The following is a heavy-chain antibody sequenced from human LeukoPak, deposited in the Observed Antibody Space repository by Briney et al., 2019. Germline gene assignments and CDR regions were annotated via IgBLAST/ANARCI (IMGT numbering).Heavy chain of an antibody. J-gene: IGHJ6*02. CDR3: AKDLYSSGWFGDYYYGMDV. CDR2: ISGSGGST. CDR1: GFTFSSYA. V-gene: IGHV3-23*01. D-gene: IGHD6-19*01. Sequence: SGGSLRLSCAASGFTFSSYAMSWVRQAPGKGLEWVSAISGSGGSTYHADSVKGRFTISRDNSKNTLYLQMNSLRAEDTAVYYCAKDLYSSGWFGDYYYGMDVWGQGTTVTVSS.